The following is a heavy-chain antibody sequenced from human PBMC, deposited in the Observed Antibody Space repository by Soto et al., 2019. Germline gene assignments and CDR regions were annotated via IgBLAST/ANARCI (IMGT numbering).Heavy chain of an antibody. J-gene: IGHJ4*02. D-gene: IGHD3-3*01. CDR2: IYWDDDK. CDR3: AHRVLHAVFGLVTTTAIYFDF. Sequence: QITLNESGPTVVKPTETLTLTCTFSGFSLTTSGVGVGWVRQSPGKAPEWLAFIYWDDDKRYSTSLKSRLIITKDTSKNQVVLTMANVDPADTATYYCAHRVLHAVFGLVTTTAIYFDFWGQGTPVVVSS. CDR1: GFSLTTSGVG. V-gene: IGHV2-5*02.